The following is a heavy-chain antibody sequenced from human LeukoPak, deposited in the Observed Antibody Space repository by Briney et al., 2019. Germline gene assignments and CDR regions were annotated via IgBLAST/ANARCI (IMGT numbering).Heavy chain of an antibody. CDR2: IIPFFRTS. J-gene: IGHJ4*02. D-gene: IGHD1-26*01. CDR3: AREGTGIVGAGDGYFDY. CDR1: GGTFSTYA. Sequence: ASVKVSCKASGGTFSTYAISWVRQAPGQGLEWMGGIIPFFRTSNYAHKFQGRVTITADESTTTAYMELSSLRSEDTALYYCAREGTGIVGAGDGYFDYWGQGTLVTVSS. V-gene: IGHV1-69*01.